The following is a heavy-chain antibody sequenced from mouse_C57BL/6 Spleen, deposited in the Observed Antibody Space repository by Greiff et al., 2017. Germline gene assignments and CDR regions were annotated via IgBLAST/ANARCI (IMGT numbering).Heavy chain of an antibody. CDR1: GYTFTSYW. D-gene: IGHD2-3*01. CDR2: INPSNGGT. V-gene: IGHV1-53*01. J-gene: IGHJ2*01. Sequence: QVQLQQPGTELVKPGASVKLSCKASGYTFTSYWMHWVKQRPGQGLEWIGNINPSNGGTNYNEKFKSKVTLTVNKTSSTAYMQLSSLTSEDYAVYCCAGYGDDGYFLFGCWGQGTTLTVSS. CDR3: AGYGDDGYFLFGC.